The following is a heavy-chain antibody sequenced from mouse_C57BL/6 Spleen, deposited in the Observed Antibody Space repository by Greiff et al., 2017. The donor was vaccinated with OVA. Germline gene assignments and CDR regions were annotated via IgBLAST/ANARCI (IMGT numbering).Heavy chain of an antibody. J-gene: IGHJ4*01. CDR1: GFSFNTYA. V-gene: IGHV10-1*01. CDR3: VRHPSLGYAMDY. Sequence: EVQLVESGGGLVQPKGSLKLSCAASGFSFNTYAMNWVRQAPGKGLEWVARIRSKSNNYATYYADSVKDRFTISRDDSESMLYLQMNNLKTEDTAMYYCVRHPSLGYAMDYWGQGTSVTVSS. D-gene: IGHD3-3*01. CDR2: IRSKSNNYAT.